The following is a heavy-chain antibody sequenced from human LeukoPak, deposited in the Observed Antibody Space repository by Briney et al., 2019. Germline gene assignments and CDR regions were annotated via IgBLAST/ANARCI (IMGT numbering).Heavy chain of an antibody. D-gene: IGHD2-21*02. J-gene: IGHJ4*02. CDR2: ISSSSSYI. Sequence: GGSLRLSCAASGFTFSSYSMNWVRQAPGKGLEWVSSISSSSSYIYYADSVKGRFTISRDNAKNSLYLQMNSLRAGDTAVYYCARGGDTLLFDYWGQGTLVTVSS. V-gene: IGHV3-21*01. CDR3: ARGGDTLLFDY. CDR1: GFTFSSYS.